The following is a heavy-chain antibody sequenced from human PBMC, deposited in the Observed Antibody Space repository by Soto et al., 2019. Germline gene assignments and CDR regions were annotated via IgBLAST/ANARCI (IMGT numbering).Heavy chain of an antibody. D-gene: IGHD5-12*01. V-gene: IGHV4-34*01. CDR2: INHSGST. CDR1: GGSFSGYY. CDR3: ARGRLDSGYDLEYYFDY. J-gene: IGHJ4*02. Sequence: QVQLQQWGAGLLKPSETLSLTCAVYGGSFSGYYWSWIRQPPGKGLEWIGEINHSGSTNYNPSLKRRVTISVDTSKNQFSLKLSSVTAADTAVYYCARGRLDSGYDLEYYFDYWGQGTLVTVSS.